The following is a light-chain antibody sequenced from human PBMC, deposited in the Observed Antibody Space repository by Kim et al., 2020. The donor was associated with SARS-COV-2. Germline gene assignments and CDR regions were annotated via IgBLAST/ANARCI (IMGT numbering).Light chain of an antibody. CDR1: SLRNYY. CDR2: RKN. CDR3: NSRDTSGDLWV. J-gene: IGLJ3*02. V-gene: IGLV3-19*01. Sequence: ATRQTVRITGQGNSLRNYYADWYQQQPGQAPVVVIYRKNNRPSGIPDRFSGSSSVDTASLTITRAQAEDEAVYYCNSRDTSGDLWVFGGGTQLTVL.